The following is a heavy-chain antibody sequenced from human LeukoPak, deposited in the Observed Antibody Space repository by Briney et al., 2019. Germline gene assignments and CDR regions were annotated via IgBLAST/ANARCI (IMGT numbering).Heavy chain of an antibody. V-gene: IGHV1-2*02. CDR2: INPNSGGT. CDR3: ARESTVNNAFDI. Sequence: GASVKVSCKASGYTFTGYCMHWVRQAPGQGLEWMGWINPNSGGTNYAQKFQGRVTMTRDTSISTAYMELSRLRSDDTAVYYCARESTVNNAFDIWGQGTMVTVSS. D-gene: IGHD4-17*01. CDR1: GYTFTGYC. J-gene: IGHJ3*02.